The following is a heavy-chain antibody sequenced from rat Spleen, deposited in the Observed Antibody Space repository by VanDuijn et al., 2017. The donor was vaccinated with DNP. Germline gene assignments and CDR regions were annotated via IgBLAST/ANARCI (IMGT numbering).Heavy chain of an antibody. CDR3: AGRPPPTRGPFDY. D-gene: IGHD1-4*01. CDR2: ISYDGSYT. J-gene: IGHJ2*01. CDR1: GITFSDHN. V-gene: IGHV5-7*01. Sequence: EVQLVESGGGLVQPGRSLKLSCAVSGITFSDHNMAWVRQAPKKSLEWVATISYDGSYTYYRDSMKGRFTISRDNAKSTLYLQMDSLRSEDTATYYCAGRPPPTRGPFDYWGQGVTVTVSS.